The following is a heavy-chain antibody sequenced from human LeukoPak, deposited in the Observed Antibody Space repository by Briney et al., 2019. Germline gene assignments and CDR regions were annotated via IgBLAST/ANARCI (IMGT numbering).Heavy chain of an antibody. Sequence: GGSLRLSCAASGFTVSSTYMSWVRQAPGKGLEWVSLLRSVGDTYYPDSVKGRFTISRDNSNNTVYLQMSNLRPEDTAVYFCARDLPTDFWGQGALVTVSS. J-gene: IGHJ4*02. CDR2: LRSVGDT. V-gene: IGHV3-66*02. CDR1: GFTVSSTY. CDR3: ARDLPTDF.